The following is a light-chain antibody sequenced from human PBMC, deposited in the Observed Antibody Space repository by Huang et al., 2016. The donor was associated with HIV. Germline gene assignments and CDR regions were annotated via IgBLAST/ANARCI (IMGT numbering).Light chain of an antibody. CDR2: GAS. Sequence: DIVMTQSPATLSVSPGERATLSCRASQSVSGNLAWYQQKPSQAPRLLIYGASTRATGIPARFSGSGSGTEFTLNISSLQSEDFAVYYCQQYNNWPRTFGQGTKVEIK. CDR3: QQYNNWPRT. CDR1: QSVSGN. V-gene: IGKV3-15*01. J-gene: IGKJ1*01.